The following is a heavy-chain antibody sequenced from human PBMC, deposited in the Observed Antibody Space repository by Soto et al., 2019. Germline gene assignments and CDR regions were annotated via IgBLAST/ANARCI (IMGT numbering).Heavy chain of an antibody. D-gene: IGHD3-10*01. J-gene: IGHJ4*02. CDR1: GLTFSYYP. CDR3: AREGVHNYTEYYFDY. Sequence: EVQLVESGGGLVNPGGSLRLSCAASGLTFSYYPLHWVRRAPGKGLEWVSSISGIRDYIRYADSVKGRFTISRDNAKTSLYLQMNSLTAEDTAVYYCAREGVHNYTEYYFDYWGQGTLVTVSS. V-gene: IGHV3-21*06. CDR2: ISGIRDYI.